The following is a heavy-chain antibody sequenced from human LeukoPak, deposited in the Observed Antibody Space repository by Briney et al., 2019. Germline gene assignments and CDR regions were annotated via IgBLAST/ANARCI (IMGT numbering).Heavy chain of an antibody. CDR1: GYTLTELS. J-gene: IGHJ6*03. D-gene: IGHD1-1*01. CDR3: ATEHRGRMEDSHLNWNDYYYYMDV. V-gene: IGHV1-24*01. Sequence: ASVKVSCKVSGYTLTELSMHWVRQAPGKGLEWMGGFDPEDGETIYAQKFQGRVTMTEDTSTDTAYMELSSLRSEDTAMYYCATEHRGRMEDSHLNWNDYYYYMDVWGKGTTVTVSS. CDR2: FDPEDGET.